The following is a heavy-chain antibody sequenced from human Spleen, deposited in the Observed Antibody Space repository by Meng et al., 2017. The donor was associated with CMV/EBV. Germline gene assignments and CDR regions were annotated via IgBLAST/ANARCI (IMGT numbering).Heavy chain of an antibody. V-gene: IGHV3-48*04. CDR3: AGAKGHPNYFYYYGMDV. Sequence: GESLKISCSDFRFTFSSNSMNWVRQAPGKGLECVSYISSTSSNIYYADSVRGRFTISRDNAKKSLYLQMNSLRVEDTAVYYCAGAKGHPNYFYYYGMDVWGQGTTVTVSS. J-gene: IGHJ6*02. CDR1: RFTFSSNS. CDR2: ISSTSSNI.